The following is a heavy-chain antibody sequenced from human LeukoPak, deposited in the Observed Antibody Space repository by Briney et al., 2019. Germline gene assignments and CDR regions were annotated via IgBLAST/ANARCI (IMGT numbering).Heavy chain of an antibody. CDR1: GFIFSDYY. V-gene: IGHV3-11*01. CDR3: AKGRTLVGGSTRSYDY. CDR2: ISNTGSAI. Sequence: GGSLRLSCAASGFIFSDYYMSWIRQPPGKGLEWISYISNTGSAIYYADSVKGRFTISRDNYKNTLYLQMNSLRVEDTAVYYCAKGRTLVGGSTRSYDYWGQETLVTVSS. J-gene: IGHJ4*02. D-gene: IGHD1-26*01.